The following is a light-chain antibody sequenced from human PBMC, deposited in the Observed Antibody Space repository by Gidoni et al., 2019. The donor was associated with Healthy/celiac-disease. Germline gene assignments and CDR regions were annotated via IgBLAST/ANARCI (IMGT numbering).Light chain of an antibody. CDR1: QSISSY. J-gene: IGKJ1*01. V-gene: IGKV1-39*01. Sequence: DIQMTQSPSSLSASVGDRVTITCPASQSISSYLNWYQQKPGKAPKLLIYAASSVQSGVPSRFSGSGSGTDFTLPISSLQPEDFATYYCQQSYSTPRTFGQWTKVEIK. CDR3: QQSYSTPRT. CDR2: AAS.